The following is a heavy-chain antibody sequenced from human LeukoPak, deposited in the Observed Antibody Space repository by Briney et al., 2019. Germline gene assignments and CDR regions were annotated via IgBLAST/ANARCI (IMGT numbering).Heavy chain of an antibody. J-gene: IGHJ4*02. D-gene: IGHD5-12*01. Sequence: GESLKISCKASGYSFTNCWVGWVRQMPGKGLEWMGITYPGDSDTKYSPSFQGQGTISADKSINTAYLQWSSLRASDTAMYYCARQGTIVAGTLGTTFDYWGQGTLLTVSS. CDR2: TYPGDSDT. V-gene: IGHV5-51*01. CDR3: ARQGTIVAGTLGTTFDY. CDR1: GYSFTNCW.